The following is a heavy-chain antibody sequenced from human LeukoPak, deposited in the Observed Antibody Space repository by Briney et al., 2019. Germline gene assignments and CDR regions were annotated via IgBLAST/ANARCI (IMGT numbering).Heavy chain of an antibody. Sequence: GGSLRLPCAASGFSFSNAWMTWVRQAPGKGLEWVGRIKSKIDGETTDYTEPVKGRFTISRDVSKNTLYLQMNSLKSEDTAVYYCTTYKVTTAFDLWGRGTLVTVSS. J-gene: IGHJ2*01. CDR2: IKSKIDGETT. V-gene: IGHV3-15*01. CDR3: TTYKVTTAFDL. D-gene: IGHD4-17*01. CDR1: GFSFSNAW.